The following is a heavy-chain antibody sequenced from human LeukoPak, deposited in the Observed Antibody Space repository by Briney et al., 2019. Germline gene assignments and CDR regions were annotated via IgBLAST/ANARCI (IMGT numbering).Heavy chain of an antibody. CDR1: GGTFSSYA. D-gene: IGHD5-12*01. CDR2: IIPIFGTA. J-gene: IGHJ6*03. CDR3: ARLGVGYSGYDWSRYYYYYMDV. Sequence: ASVKVSCKASGGTFSSYAISWVRQAPGQGLEWMGGIIPIFGTANYAQKFQGRVTITADESTSTAYMELSSLRSEDTAVYYCARLGVGYSGYDWSRYYYYYMDVWGKGTTVTVSS. V-gene: IGHV1-69*13.